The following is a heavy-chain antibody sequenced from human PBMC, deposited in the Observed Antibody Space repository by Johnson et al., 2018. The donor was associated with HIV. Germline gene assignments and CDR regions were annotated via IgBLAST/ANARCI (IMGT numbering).Heavy chain of an antibody. Sequence: QVQLVESGGGVVRPGRSLRLSCAASGFTFSSYGMHWVRQAPGKGLEWVAVISYDGSNKYYADSVQGRFTISRDNSKNTLYLQMNSLRPEDTAVYYCARDLAGTERGNAFDIWGQGTMVTVSS. CDR1: GFTFSSYG. D-gene: IGHD1-1*01. CDR2: ISYDGSNK. V-gene: IGHV3-30*03. CDR3: ARDLAGTERGNAFDI. J-gene: IGHJ3*02.